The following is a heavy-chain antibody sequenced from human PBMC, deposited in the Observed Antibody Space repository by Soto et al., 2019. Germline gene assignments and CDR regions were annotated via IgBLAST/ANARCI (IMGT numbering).Heavy chain of an antibody. CDR2: ISAYNGNT. CDR1: GYTFTRYG. Sequence: ASVKVSCKASGYTFTRYGISWVRQAPGQGLEWMGWISAYNGNTNYAQNLQGRVTMTTDTSTSTAYMEVRSLRSDDTAVYYCARKEGTGITYWFDPWGQGTLVTVSS. CDR3: ARKEGTGITYWFDP. J-gene: IGHJ5*02. V-gene: IGHV1-18*01. D-gene: IGHD1-7*01.